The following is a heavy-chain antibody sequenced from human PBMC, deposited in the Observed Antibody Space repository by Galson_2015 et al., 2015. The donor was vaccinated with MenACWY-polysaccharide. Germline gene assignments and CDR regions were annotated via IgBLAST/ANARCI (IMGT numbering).Heavy chain of an antibody. CDR3: ARVVNIGYYDFWSGYYDY. D-gene: IGHD3-3*01. CDR2: ISGSGGST. V-gene: IGHV3-23*01. J-gene: IGHJ4*02. Sequence: SLRLSCAASGFTFSSYAMSWVRQAPGKGLEWVSAISGSGGSTYYADSVKGRFTISRDNSKNTLYLQMNSLRAEDTAVYYCARVVNIGYYDFWSGYYDYWGQGTLVTVSS. CDR1: GFTFSSYA.